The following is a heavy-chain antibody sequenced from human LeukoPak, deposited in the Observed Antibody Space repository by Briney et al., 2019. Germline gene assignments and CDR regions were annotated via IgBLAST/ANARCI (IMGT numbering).Heavy chain of an antibody. CDR2: INPSGGST. CDR3: AKDRWDLYSYDSSGDWDY. V-gene: IGHV1-46*01. Sequence: ASVKVSCKAFGYTFTTKYMHWVRQAPGQGPEWMGVINPSGGSTSYAQKFQGRVTMTRDMSTSTVYMELSSLRYEDTAVYYCAKDRWDLYSYDSSGDWDYWGQGTLVTVSS. D-gene: IGHD3-22*01. CDR1: GYTFTTKY. J-gene: IGHJ4*02.